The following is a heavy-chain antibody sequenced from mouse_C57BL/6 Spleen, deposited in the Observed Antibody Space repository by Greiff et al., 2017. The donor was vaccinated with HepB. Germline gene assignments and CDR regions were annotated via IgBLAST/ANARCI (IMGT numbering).Heavy chain of an antibody. CDR2: IDPEDGDT. D-gene: IGHD1-1*01. Sequence: VHVKQSGAELVRPGASVKLSCTASGFNIKDYYMHWVKQRPEQGLEWIGRIDPEDGDTEYAPKFQGKATMTADTSSNTAYLQLSSLTSEDTAVYYCTLYYGSSWDYWGQGTTLTVSS. V-gene: IGHV14-1*01. J-gene: IGHJ2*01. CDR3: TLYYGSSWDY. CDR1: GFNIKDYY.